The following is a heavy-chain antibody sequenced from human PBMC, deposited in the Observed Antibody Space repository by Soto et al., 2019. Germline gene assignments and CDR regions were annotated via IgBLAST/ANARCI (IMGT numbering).Heavy chain of an antibody. CDR3: ARGWGYDSNDYYYAY. D-gene: IGHD3-22*01. J-gene: IGHJ4*02. Sequence: QVQLVQSGAEVRKPGSSVKVSCKASGGTFSRHAISWVLKAPGQGLEWMGGIIPICGTANHAQKFQGRVTIIADESTITVYMEVTSLRSKDTAMYYCARGWGYDSNDYYYAYWGQGTLVIVSS. CDR2: IIPICGTA. V-gene: IGHV1-69*01. CDR1: GGTFSRHA.